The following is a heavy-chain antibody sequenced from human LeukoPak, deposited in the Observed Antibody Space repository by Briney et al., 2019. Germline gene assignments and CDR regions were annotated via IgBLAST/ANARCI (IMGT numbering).Heavy chain of an antibody. CDR2: INHSGST. V-gene: IGHV4-34*01. CDR3: ARLGHHDFWSGYYREYYYYYMDV. D-gene: IGHD3-3*01. Sequence: KPSETLSLTCAFYGGSFSGYYWSWIRQPPGKGLEWIGEINHSGSTNYNPSLKSRVTISVDTSKNQFSLKLSSVTAADTAVYYCARLGHHDFWSGYYREYYYYYMDVWGKGTTVTVSS. CDR1: GGSFSGYY. J-gene: IGHJ6*03.